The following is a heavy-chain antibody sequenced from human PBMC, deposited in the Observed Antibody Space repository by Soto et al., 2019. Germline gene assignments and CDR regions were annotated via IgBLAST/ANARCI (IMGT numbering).Heavy chain of an antibody. CDR3: ARERRDGYKHYFDY. CDR2: IYYSGST. CDR1: GGSISSYY. J-gene: IGHJ4*02. Sequence: QVQLQESGPGLVKPSETLSLMCTVSGGSISSYYWSWIRQPPGKGLEWIGYIYYSGSTNYNPSLKCRVTTSVDTSKNQFSLKLSSVTAADTAVYYCARERRDGYKHYFDYWGRGTLVTVCS. V-gene: IGHV4-59*01. D-gene: IGHD5-12*01.